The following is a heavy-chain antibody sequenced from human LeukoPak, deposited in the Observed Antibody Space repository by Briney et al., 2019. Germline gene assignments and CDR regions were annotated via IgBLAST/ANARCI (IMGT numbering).Heavy chain of an antibody. D-gene: IGHD3-9*01. CDR1: GFTFSSYG. CDR3: STLTSRYLPDS. CDR2: IKSKADGETT. V-gene: IGHV3-15*07. J-gene: IGHJ4*02. Sequence: PGGSLRLSCAASGFTFSSYGMNWVRQAPGKGLEWVGRIKSKADGETTDYAAPVKGRFTFSRDDSKNMLYLQMNGLKSEDTAVYYCSTLTSRYLPDSWGQGTLVTVSS.